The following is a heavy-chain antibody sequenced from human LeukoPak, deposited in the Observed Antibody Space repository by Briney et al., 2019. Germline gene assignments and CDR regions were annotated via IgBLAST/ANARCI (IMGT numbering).Heavy chain of an antibody. Sequence: PSGTLSLTCAVSGASITSNHWWSWARQAPGEGLEWIGEIYHGRATTYNPSLKSRVTMSVDKSENEFSLSLRSVTAADTAVYYCATYLYGDYGYYYFDYWGPGTLVTVSS. CDR1: GASITSNHW. D-gene: IGHD4-17*01. CDR3: ATYLYGDYGYYYFDY. J-gene: IGHJ4*02. V-gene: IGHV4-4*02. CDR2: IYHGRAT.